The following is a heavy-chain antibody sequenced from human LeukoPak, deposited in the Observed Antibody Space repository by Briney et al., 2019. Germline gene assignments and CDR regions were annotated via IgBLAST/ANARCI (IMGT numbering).Heavy chain of an antibody. Sequence: GGSLRLSCATSGFVFHEAWLSWVRQAPGKGLEWLGRITHHGATDYAAPVKGRFTISRDDSKSTLYLHMNSLKTEDTAVYYCTTVTHFNLGGQGTLVTVSS. CDR1: GFVFHEAW. CDR2: ITHHGAT. J-gene: IGHJ1*01. CDR3: TTVTHFNL. V-gene: IGHV3-15*01.